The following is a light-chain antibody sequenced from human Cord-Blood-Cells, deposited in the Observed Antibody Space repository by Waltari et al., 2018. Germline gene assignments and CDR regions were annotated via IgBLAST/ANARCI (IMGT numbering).Light chain of an antibody. CDR1: SSDVGGYHY. CDR3: SSYAGSNNFEV. Sequence: QSALTQPPSASGSPGQSVTISCTGTSSDVGGYHYVSRYQQHPGKAPKLMIYEVSKRPSGVPDRFSGSKSGNTASLTVSGLQAEDEADYYCSSYAGSNNFEVFGGGTKLTVL. V-gene: IGLV2-8*01. J-gene: IGLJ3*02. CDR2: EVS.